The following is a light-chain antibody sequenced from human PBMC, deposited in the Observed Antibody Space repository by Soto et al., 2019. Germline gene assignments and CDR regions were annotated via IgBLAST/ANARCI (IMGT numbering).Light chain of an antibody. CDR1: STDVGGYNY. Sequence: QSVLTQPRSVSGSPGQSVTISCTGTSTDVGGYNYVSWYQQHPGKVPKLMLYDVSKRPSGVPDRFSGSKSGNTASLTISGLQAEDEADYYCCSYAGRATLYVFGSGSKVTV. CDR3: CSYAGRATLYV. CDR2: DVS. V-gene: IGLV2-11*01. J-gene: IGLJ1*01.